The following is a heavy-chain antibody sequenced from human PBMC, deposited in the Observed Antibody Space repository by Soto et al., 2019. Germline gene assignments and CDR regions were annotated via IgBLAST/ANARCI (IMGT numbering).Heavy chain of an antibody. CDR2: ISGSGGST. Sequence: XGSLCLSCTAAGCTFSSYAMSWVRQAPGKGLEWVSAISGSGGSTDYVDSVKGRFTISRDNSKNPLYLQMNSLRAEDTAVYYCAKLQAYTYGPGAYFDYWGQGTLVTVSS. V-gene: IGHV3-23*01. CDR3: AKLQAYTYGPGAYFDY. J-gene: IGHJ4*02. CDR1: GCTFSSYA. D-gene: IGHD5-18*01.